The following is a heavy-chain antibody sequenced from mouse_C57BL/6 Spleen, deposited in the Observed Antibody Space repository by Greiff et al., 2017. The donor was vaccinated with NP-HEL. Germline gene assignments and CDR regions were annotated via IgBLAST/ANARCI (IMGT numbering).Heavy chain of an antibody. CDR2: INPGSGGT. J-gene: IGHJ4*01. CDR3: ARWFLYAMDY. D-gene: IGHD2-2*01. CDR1: GYAFTNYL. V-gene: IGHV1-54*01. Sequence: VQLQESGAELVRPGTSVKVSCKASGYAFTNYLIEWVKQRPGQGLEWIGVINPGSGGTNYNEKFKGKATLTADKSSSTAYMQLSSLTSEDSAVYFCARWFLYAMDYWGQGTSVTVSS.